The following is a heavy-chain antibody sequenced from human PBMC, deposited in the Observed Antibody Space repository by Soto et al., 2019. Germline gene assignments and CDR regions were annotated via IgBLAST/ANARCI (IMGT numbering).Heavy chain of an antibody. CDR2: ISAYNGNT. D-gene: IGHD3-3*01. CDR3: ARATLYYDFWSGYPDY. CDR1: GYTFTSYG. V-gene: IGHV1-18*01. Sequence: ASVKVSCKASGYTFTSYGISWVRQAPGQGLEWMGWISAYNGNTNYAQKLQGRVTMTTDTSTSTAYMELRSLRSDDTAVYYCARATLYYDFWSGYPDYWGKGTLVTVSS. J-gene: IGHJ4*02.